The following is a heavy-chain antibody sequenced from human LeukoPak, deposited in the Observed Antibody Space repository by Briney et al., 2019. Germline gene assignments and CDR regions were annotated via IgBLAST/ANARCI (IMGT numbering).Heavy chain of an antibody. CDR1: GFIFSSYS. CDR3: ARCTTGKTFGSLREIKKSREIDF. V-gene: IGHV3-21*01. J-gene: IGHJ4*02. Sequence: PGGSLRLSCAASGFIFSSYSMNWVRQAPGKGLEWVSSISSSSSYINYADSVRGRFTISRDNAKNSLFLQMDSLRGEDTAVYYCARCTTGKTFGSLREIKKSREIDFWGQGTLVTVSS. D-gene: IGHD1-1*01. CDR2: ISSSSSYI.